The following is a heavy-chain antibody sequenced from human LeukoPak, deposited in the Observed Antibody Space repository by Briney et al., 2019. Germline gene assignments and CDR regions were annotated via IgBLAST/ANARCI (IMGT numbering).Heavy chain of an antibody. CDR3: ARWPRGGDLDGADAFDI. CDR2: INPNSGGT. Sequence: ASVKVSCKASGYTFTGYYMHWVRQAPGQGLEWMGWINPNSGGTNYAQKFQGRVTMTRDTSISTAYMELSRLRSDDTAVYYCARWPRGGDLDGADAFDIWGQGTMVTVSS. D-gene: IGHD2-21*02. V-gene: IGHV1-2*02. J-gene: IGHJ3*02. CDR1: GYTFTGYY.